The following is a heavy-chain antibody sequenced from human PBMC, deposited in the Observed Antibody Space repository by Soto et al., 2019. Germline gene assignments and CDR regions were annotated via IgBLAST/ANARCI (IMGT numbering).Heavy chain of an antibody. V-gene: IGHV3-21*01. D-gene: IGHD3-9*01. CDR1: GFTFSSYS. CDR3: ARVLADWLLGAFDI. Sequence: GGSLRLSCAASGFTFSSYSMNWVRQAPGKGLEWVSSISSSSSYIYYADSVKGRFTISRDNAKNSLYLQMNSQRAEDSAVYYCARVLADWLLGAFDIWGQGTMVTVSS. CDR2: ISSSSSYI. J-gene: IGHJ3*02.